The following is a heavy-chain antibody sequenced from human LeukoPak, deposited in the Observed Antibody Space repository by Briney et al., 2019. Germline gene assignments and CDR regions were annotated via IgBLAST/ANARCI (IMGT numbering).Heavy chain of an antibody. Sequence: SVKVSCKASGGTFSSYAISWVRQAPGQGLEWMGRIIPILGIANYAQKFQGRVTITADKSTSTAYMELSSLRSEDTAVYYCASSNDTAGPAYYYGMDVWGQGTTVTVSS. J-gene: IGHJ6*02. V-gene: IGHV1-69*04. CDR2: IIPILGIA. D-gene: IGHD6-13*01. CDR1: GGTFSSYA. CDR3: ASSNDTAGPAYYYGMDV.